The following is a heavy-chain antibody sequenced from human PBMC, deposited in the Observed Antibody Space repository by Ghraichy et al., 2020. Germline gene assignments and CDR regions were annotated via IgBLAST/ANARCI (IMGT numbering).Heavy chain of an antibody. CDR1: GFTFSSYT. CDR2: ISSTGGYI. J-gene: IGHJ4*02. V-gene: IGHV3-21*01. CDR3: VRAVWRSDSSGGRWQSYPDY. Sequence: GGSLRLSCAASGFTFSSYTLTWVRQAPGKGLEWVSSISSTGGYIYYADSVKGRFTISRANAKNSLYLQMNSLRAEDTAVYYCVRAVWRSDSSGGRWQSYPDYWGQGTMVTVPS. D-gene: IGHD2-15*01.